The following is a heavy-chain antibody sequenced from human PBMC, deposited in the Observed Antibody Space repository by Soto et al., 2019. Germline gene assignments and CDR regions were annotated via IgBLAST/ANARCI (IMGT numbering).Heavy chain of an antibody. D-gene: IGHD3-22*01. CDR2: IYYSGST. V-gene: IGHV4-59*01. CDR1: GDSISSYY. J-gene: IGHJ4*02. CDR3: ASSTSYYDSSGYYKGSGLDY. Sequence: QVQLQESGPGLVKPSETLSLTCTVSGDSISSYYWNWIRQPPGKGLEWIWYIYYSGSTNYNPSLKSRVTISVDTSKNQFSLKLSSVTAADTALYYCASSTSYYDSSGYYKGSGLDYWGQGTLVTVSS.